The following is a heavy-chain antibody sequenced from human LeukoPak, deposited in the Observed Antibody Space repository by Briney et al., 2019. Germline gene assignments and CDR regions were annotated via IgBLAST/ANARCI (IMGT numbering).Heavy chain of an antibody. CDR2: IIPILGIA. D-gene: IGHD3-10*01. V-gene: IGHV1-69*04. CDR3: ARLYYYGSGSYPFDY. J-gene: IGHJ4*02. Sequence: GASVKVSCKASGGTFSSYAISWVRQAPGQGLEWMGRIIPILGIANYAQKFQGRVTITADKSTSTAYMELSSLRSEDTAVHYCARLYYYGSGSYPFDYWGQGTLVTVSS. CDR1: GGTFSSYA.